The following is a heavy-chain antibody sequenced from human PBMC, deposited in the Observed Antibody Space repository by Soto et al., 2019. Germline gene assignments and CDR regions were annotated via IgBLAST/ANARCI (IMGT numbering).Heavy chain of an antibody. J-gene: IGHJ6*01. CDR2: ISYDGSNK. CDR1: GFTYSSYG. V-gene: IGHV3-30*18. D-gene: IGHD1-26*01. Sequence: PGGSLRLSCAASGFTYSSYGMHWVRQAPGKGLEWVAVISYDGSNKYYADSVKGRFTISRDNSKNTRYLQMNSLRAEDTAVYYCTKDVIAARYYYKSWMQDWGPETTVEVSS. CDR3: TKDVIAARYYYKSWMQD.